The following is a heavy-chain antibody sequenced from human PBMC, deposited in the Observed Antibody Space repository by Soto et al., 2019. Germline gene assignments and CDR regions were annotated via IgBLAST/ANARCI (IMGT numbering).Heavy chain of an antibody. V-gene: IGHV3-33*01. D-gene: IGHD3-16*01. J-gene: IGHJ4*02. CDR2: IWYDGSDK. CDR3: AFGNLSYYFDF. Sequence: GGSLRLSCAASGFTFSGFGMHWVRQAPGKGLEWVAIIWYDGSDKYYVDSVKGRFTISRDNSKNTLYLQMNSLRAEDTAVYHCAFGNLSYYFDFWGQGTPVTVSS. CDR1: GFTFSGFG.